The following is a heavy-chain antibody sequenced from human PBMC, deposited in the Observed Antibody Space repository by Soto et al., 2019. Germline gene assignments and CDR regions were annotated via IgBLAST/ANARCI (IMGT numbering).Heavy chain of an antibody. D-gene: IGHD3-10*01. CDR2: IYHSGST. CDR1: GYSISSGYY. Sequence: SETLSLTCAVSGYSISSGYYWGWIRQPPGKGLEWIGSIYHSGSTYYNPSLKSRVTISVDTSKNQFSLKLSSVTAEDTAVYYGASGSGNYPKYNWFDPWAQGTLVTVSS. V-gene: IGHV4-38-2*01. J-gene: IGHJ5*02. CDR3: ASGSGNYPKYNWFDP.